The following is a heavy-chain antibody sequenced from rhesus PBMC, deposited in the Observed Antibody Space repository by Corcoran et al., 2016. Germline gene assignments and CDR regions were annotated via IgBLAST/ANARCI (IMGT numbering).Heavy chain of an antibody. D-gene: IGHD4-29*01. CDR1: GYPFTSYY. CDR2: ISPSKGTT. CDR3: TRRLSSHYGLDS. J-gene: IGHJ6*01. V-gene: IGHV1S9*01. Sequence: QVQLVQSGAEVKKPGASVKLSCKASGYPFTSYYINWVRQAPGQVLEWMGWISPSKGTTGYAQKFQGRVTMTRDTSTSTAYMELSSLRSEDTAVYYCTRRLSSHYGLDSWGQGVVVTVSS.